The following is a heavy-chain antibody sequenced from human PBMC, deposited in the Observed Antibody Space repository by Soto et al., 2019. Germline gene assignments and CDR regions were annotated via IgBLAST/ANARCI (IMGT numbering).Heavy chain of an antibody. Sequence: QIALKESGPTLVRPTQNLTLTCTFSGFSLTTPTVGVGWIRQPPGKALEWLAFVYWDDDKRYSPSLKTRLTLTKDSSENRVVLTMTDMDPADTGTYYCAHKPDDANWFAPWGQGTLVTVSS. CDR2: VYWDDDK. V-gene: IGHV2-5*02. D-gene: IGHD1-1*01. CDR3: AHKPDDANWFAP. J-gene: IGHJ5*02. CDR1: GFSLTTPTVG.